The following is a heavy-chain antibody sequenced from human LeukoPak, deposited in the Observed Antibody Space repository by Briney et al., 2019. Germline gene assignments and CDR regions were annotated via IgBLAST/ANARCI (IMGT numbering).Heavy chain of an antibody. CDR1: GFTFRSYA. CDR3: ARGPSGYHNT. D-gene: IGHD5-12*01. V-gene: IGHV3-30*07. CDR2: ISYDGSNK. Sequence: PGGSLRLSCAASGFTFRSYALHWVRQAPGKGLEWVALISYDGSNKNYADSVKGRFTISRDNSKNTLYLQMNSLRAEDTAVYYCARGPSGYHNTGGQGTLVTVSS. J-gene: IGHJ4*02.